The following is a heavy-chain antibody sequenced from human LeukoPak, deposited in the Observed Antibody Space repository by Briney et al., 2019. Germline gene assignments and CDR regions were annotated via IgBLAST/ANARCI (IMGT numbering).Heavy chain of an antibody. CDR3: AKDIEGYDFWSGYPKNFDY. J-gene: IGHJ4*02. CDR1: GFTFDDYA. V-gene: IGHV3-43*02. CDR2: ISGDGGST. Sequence: GGSLRLSCAASGFTFDDYAMHWVRQAPGKGLEWVSLISGDGGSTYYADSVEGRFTISRDNSKNSLYLQMNSLRTEDTALYYCAKDIEGYDFWSGYPKNFDYWGQGTLVTVSS. D-gene: IGHD3-3*01.